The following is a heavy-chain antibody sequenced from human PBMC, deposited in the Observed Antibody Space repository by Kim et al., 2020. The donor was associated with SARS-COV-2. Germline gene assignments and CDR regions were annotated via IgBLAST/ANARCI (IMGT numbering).Heavy chain of an antibody. CDR1: GYIFTSYY. CDR3: ARGDPRGGNYDFWSGYYADFDY. V-gene: IGHV1-46*01. Sequence: ASVKVSCQASGYIFTSYYMHWVRQAPGQGLEWMGIINPSADTTTCAQKFQGRLTMTRDTSTSTVYMELSRLRSEDTAVYYCARGDPRGGNYDFWSGYYADFDYWGQGTLLTVSS. J-gene: IGHJ4*02. CDR2: INPSADTT. D-gene: IGHD3-3*01.